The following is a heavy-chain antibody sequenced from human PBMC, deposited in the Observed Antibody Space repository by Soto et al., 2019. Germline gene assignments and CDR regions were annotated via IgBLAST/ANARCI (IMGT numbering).Heavy chain of an antibody. V-gene: IGHV1-18*01. Sequence: QVQLVQSGAEVKKPGASVKVSCKASGYTFHSSTISWVRQAPGQGLEWMGWISAYNGNTKYAQKLQGRVTMTTDTSTSTGYMELRDLRSDDTAMYFCAIANYGDNDYWGQGTLVTVSS. J-gene: IGHJ4*02. D-gene: IGHD4-17*01. CDR1: GYTFHSST. CDR3: AIANYGDNDY. CDR2: ISAYNGNT.